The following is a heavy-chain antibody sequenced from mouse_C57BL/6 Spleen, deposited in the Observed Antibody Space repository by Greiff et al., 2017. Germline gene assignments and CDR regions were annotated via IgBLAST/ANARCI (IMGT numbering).Heavy chain of an antibody. V-gene: IGHV1-80*01. CDR1: GYAFSSYW. CDR3: AREYSNYGYFDV. Sequence: QVQLQQSGAELVKPGASVKISCKASGYAFSSYWMNWVKQRPGKGLEWLGQIYPGDGDTNYNGKFKGKATLTADKSSSTAYMQLSSLTSEDSAVYFCAREYSNYGYFDVWGTGTTVTVSS. D-gene: IGHD2-5*01. CDR2: IYPGDGDT. J-gene: IGHJ1*03.